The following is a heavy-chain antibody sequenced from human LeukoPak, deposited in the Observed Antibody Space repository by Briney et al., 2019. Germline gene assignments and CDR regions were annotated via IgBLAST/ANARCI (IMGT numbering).Heavy chain of an antibody. CDR1: GYSFTSYA. CDR3: ARDSLRFSTGDFDY. CDR2: IIPIFGTA. D-gene: IGHD3-3*01. V-gene: IGHV1-69*05. Sequence: KISCKGSGYSFTSYAISWVRQAPGQGLEWMGGIIPIFGTANYAQKFQGRVTITTDESTSTAYMELSSLRSEDTAVYYCARDSLRFSTGDFDYWGQGTLVTVSS. J-gene: IGHJ4*02.